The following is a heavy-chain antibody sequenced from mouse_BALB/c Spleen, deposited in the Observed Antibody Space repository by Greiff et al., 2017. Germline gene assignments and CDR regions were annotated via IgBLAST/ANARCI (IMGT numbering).Heavy chain of an antibody. CDR3: AREDYDGWFAY. CDR2: ISSGGST. Sequence: EVMLVESGGGLVKPGGSLKLSCAASGFTFSSYAMSWVRQTPEKRLEWVASISSGGSTYYPDSVKGRFTISRDNARNILYLQMSSLRSEDTAMYCCAREDYDGWFAYWGQGTLVTVSA. J-gene: IGHJ3*01. CDR1: GFTFSSYA. D-gene: IGHD2-4*01. V-gene: IGHV5-6-5*01.